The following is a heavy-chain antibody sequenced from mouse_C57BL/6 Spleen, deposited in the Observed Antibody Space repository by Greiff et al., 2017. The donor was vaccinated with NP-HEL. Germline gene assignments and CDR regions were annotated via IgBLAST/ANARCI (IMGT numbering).Heavy chain of an antibody. CDR2: IYPGDGDT. D-gene: IGHD1-1*02. V-gene: IGHV1-82*01. CDR1: GYAFSSSW. Sequence: QVQLQQSGPELVKPGASVKISCKASGYAFSSSWMNWVKQRPGKGLEWIGRIYPGDGDTNYNGKFKGKATLTADKSSSTAYMQLSSLTSEDSAVYFCARRWEDYWGKGTTLTVSS. J-gene: IGHJ2*01. CDR3: ARRWEDY.